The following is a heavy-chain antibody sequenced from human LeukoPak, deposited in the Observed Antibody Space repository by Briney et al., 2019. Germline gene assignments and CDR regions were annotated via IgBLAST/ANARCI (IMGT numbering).Heavy chain of an antibody. CDR1: GFTFSSYS. CDR2: ISSSSSYI. Sequence: KPGGSLRLSCAASGFTFSSYSMNWVRQAPGKGLEWVSSISSSSSYIYYADSVKGRFTIPRDNAKNSLYLQMNSLRAEDTAVYYCARDSKRYSSSSDHWGQGTLVTVS. J-gene: IGHJ5*02. D-gene: IGHD6-6*01. CDR3: ARDSKRYSSSSDH. V-gene: IGHV3-21*01.